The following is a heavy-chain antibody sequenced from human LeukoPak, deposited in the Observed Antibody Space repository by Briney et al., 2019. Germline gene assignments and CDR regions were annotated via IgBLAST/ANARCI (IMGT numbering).Heavy chain of an antibody. J-gene: IGHJ4*01. CDR2: INYDGSEK. CDR1: GDSISSGGYS. V-gene: IGHV3-7*01. CDR3: GKSEVTIPDSH. D-gene: IGHD2-21*02. Sequence: ETLSLTCTVSGDSISSGGYSWSWVRQAPGKGQEWLANINYDGSEKYHVDSVKGRFTISRDNAKNSLYLQMNSLRVEDTAVYYCGKSEVTIPDSHWGQGTPVTVSS.